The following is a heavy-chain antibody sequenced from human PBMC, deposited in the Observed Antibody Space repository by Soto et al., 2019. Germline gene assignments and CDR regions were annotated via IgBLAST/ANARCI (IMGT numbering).Heavy chain of an antibody. Sequence: ASVKVSCKASGYTFTSYGISWVRQAPGQGLEWMGWISAYNGNTNYAQKLQGRVTMTTDTSTGTAYMELRSLRSDDTAVYYCARLSRPNYYDTSGFFKDNWFDPWGQGTLVTVSS. CDR1: GYTFTSYG. V-gene: IGHV1-18*01. CDR2: ISAYNGNT. J-gene: IGHJ5*02. CDR3: ARLSRPNYYDTSGFFKDNWFDP. D-gene: IGHD3-22*01.